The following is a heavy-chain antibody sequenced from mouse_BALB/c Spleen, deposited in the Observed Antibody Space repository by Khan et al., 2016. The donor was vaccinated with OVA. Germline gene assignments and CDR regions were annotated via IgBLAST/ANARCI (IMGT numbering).Heavy chain of an antibody. J-gene: IGHJ2*01. CDR3: PQSSLLYLDY. V-gene: IGHV14-1*02. CDR2: IDPENGNT. CDR1: GFNIIDYY. Sequence: VQLKQSGTELVRPGALVRLSCTASGFNIIDYYIHWVKQRPDQGLEWIGWIDPENGNTIYDPKFQGKASITADTSSNTAYLQLSRLTTEDTAVYYCPQSSLLYLDYWGQGTTRPVSS. D-gene: IGHD6-1*01.